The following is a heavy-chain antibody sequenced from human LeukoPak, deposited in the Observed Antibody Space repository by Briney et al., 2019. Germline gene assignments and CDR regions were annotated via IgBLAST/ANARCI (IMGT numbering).Heavy chain of an antibody. CDR2: IIPIFGTA. CDR3: ARGGEGYGDPGRNWFDP. CDR1: GYTFTDYA. Sequence: ASVKVSCKASGYTFTDYAISWVRQAPGQGLEWMGGIIPIFGTANYAQKFQGRVTVTADESTSTAYMELRSLRSEDTAVYYCARGGEGYGDPGRNWFDPWGQETLVTVSS. J-gene: IGHJ5*02. V-gene: IGHV1-69*13. D-gene: IGHD4-17*01.